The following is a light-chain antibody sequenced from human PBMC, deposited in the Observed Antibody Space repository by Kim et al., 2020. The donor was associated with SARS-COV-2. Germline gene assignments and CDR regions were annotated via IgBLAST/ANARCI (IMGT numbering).Light chain of an antibody. Sequence: PSSLSASVGDRVTISCRASQGISSALAWYQQKPGKAPKLLIYDASSLESGVPSRFSGSGSGTDFTLTISSLQPEDFATYYCQQLTFGGGTKVDIK. CDR1: QGISSA. J-gene: IGKJ4*01. CDR3: QQLT. CDR2: DAS. V-gene: IGKV1-13*02.